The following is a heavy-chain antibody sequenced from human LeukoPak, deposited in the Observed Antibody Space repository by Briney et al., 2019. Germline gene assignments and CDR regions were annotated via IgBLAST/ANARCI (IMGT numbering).Heavy chain of an antibody. CDR3: ARGGSGISNAFDI. CDR2: IDYSGST. D-gene: IGHD3-10*01. V-gene: IGHV4-59*01. Sequence: PSETLSLTCTVSGGSIRSYYWSWIRQPPGKGLEWIGYIDYSGSTNSNPSLKSRVTMSVDTSKNQFSLKLRSVTAADTAVYYCARGGSGISNAFDIWGQGTMVTVSS. J-gene: IGHJ3*02. CDR1: GGSIRSYY.